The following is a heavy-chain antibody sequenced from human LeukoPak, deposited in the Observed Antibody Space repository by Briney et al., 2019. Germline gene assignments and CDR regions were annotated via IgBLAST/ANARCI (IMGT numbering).Heavy chain of an antibody. D-gene: IGHD5-24*01. V-gene: IGHV3-48*04. Sequence: GGSLRLTCAASGFTFSSYSMNWVRQAPGKGLEWVSYISSSSSTIYYADSVKGRFTISRDNAKNSLYLQMNSLRAEDTAVYYCARTKEMATISYFDSWGQGTLVTVSS. CDR1: GFTFSSYS. CDR3: ARTKEMATISYFDS. CDR2: ISSSSSTI. J-gene: IGHJ4*02.